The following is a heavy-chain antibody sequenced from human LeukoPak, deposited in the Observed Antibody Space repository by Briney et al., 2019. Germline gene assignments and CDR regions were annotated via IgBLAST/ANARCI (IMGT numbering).Heavy chain of an antibody. J-gene: IGHJ4*02. CDR1: GYTFTGYH. CDR3: ARDRYGDGFAHFDY. V-gene: IGHV1-2*02. CDR2: ITPSGGT. D-gene: IGHD5-24*01. Sequence: GASVKVSCKASGYTFTGYHIHWVRQAPGQGLEWMGWITPSGGTNYPQKFQGRVAITRDTSITTAYMDLSRLTCDDTAVYYCARDRYGDGFAHFDYWGQGALVTVSS.